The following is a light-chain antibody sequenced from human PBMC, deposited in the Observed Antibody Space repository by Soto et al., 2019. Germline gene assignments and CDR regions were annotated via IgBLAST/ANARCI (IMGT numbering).Light chain of an antibody. CDR1: SSDVGSYSL. Sequence: QSALTQPASVSGSPGQSITISCTGTSSDVGSYSLVSWYQQHPGKAPKLMIYEGSRRPSGVSNRFSGSKSGNTASLTISGLQAEDEADYYFCSYAGSSPYVFGTGTKLTVL. J-gene: IGLJ1*01. CDR2: EGS. V-gene: IGLV2-23*01. CDR3: CSYAGSSPYV.